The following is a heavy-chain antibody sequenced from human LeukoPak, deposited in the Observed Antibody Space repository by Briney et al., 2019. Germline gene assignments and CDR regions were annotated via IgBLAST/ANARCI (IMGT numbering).Heavy chain of an antibody. CDR2: IYYSGST. V-gene: IGHV4-59*01. CDR1: GGSISSYY. J-gene: IGHJ6*03. Sequence: TSETLSLTCTVSGGSISSYYCSWIRQPPGKGLEWIGYIYYSGSTNYNPSLKSRVTISVDTSKNQFSLKLSSVTAADTAVYYCARGGNDYGGNAFAYYYYMDVWGKGTTVTVSS. CDR3: ARGGNDYGGNAFAYYYYMDV. D-gene: IGHD4-23*01.